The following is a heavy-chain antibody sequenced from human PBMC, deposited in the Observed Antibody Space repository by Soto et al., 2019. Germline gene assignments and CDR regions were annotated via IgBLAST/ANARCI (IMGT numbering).Heavy chain of an antibody. CDR1: GGSISSSSCY. J-gene: IGHJ6*02. CDR3: ARTHYDILTGWGRTGYYYGMDV. V-gene: IGHV4-39*01. D-gene: IGHD3-9*01. Sequence: PSETLSLTCTVSGGSISSSSCYWGWIRQPPGKGLEWIGSIYYSGSTYYNPSLKSRVTISVDTSKNQFSLKLSSVTAADTAVYYCARTHYDILTGWGRTGYYYGMDVWGQGTTVTVSS. CDR2: IYYSGST.